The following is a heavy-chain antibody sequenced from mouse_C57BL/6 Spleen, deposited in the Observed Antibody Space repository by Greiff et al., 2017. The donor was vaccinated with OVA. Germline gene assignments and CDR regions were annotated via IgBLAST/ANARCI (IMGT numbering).Heavy chain of an antibody. V-gene: IGHV1-9*01. Sequence: VLLVESGAELMKPGASVKLSCKATGYTFTGYWIEWVKQRPGHGLEWIGEILPGSGSTNYNEKFKGKATFTADTSSNTAYMQLSSLTTEDSAIYYCARRGKVLRVGYYFDYWGQGTTLTVSS. D-gene: IGHD1-1*01. CDR1: GYTFTGYW. J-gene: IGHJ2*01. CDR3: ARRGKVLRVGYYFDY. CDR2: ILPGSGST.